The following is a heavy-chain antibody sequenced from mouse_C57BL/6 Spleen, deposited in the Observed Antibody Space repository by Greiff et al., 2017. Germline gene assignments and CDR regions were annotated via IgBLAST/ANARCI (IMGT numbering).Heavy chain of an antibody. D-gene: IGHD2-4*01. CDR2: ISSGGDYI. CDR1: GFTFSSYA. V-gene: IGHV5-9-1*02. Sequence: EVNVVESGEGLVKPGGSLKLSCAASGFTFSSYAMSWVRQTPEKRLEWVAYISSGGDYIYYADTVKGRFTISRDNARNTLYLQMSSLKSEDTAMYYCTRVPIYYDYGGGYAMDYWGQGTSVTVSS. J-gene: IGHJ4*01. CDR3: TRVPIYYDYGGGYAMDY.